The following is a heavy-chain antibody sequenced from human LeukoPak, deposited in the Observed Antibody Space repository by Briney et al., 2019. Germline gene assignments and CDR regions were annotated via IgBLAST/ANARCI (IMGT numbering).Heavy chain of an antibody. J-gene: IGHJ4*02. D-gene: IGHD4-17*01. V-gene: IGHV1-69*13. CDR3: ASDDYGDYGLFDY. Sequence: SVKVSCKASGGTFSSYAISWVRQAPGQGLEWMGGIIPIFGTANYAQKLQGRVTITADESTSTAYMELSSLRSEDTAVYYCASDDYGDYGLFDYWGQGTLVTVSS. CDR2: IIPIFGTA. CDR1: GGTFSSYA.